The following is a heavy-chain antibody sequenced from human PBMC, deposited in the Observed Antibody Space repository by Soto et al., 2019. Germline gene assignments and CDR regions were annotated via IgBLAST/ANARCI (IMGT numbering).Heavy chain of an antibody. V-gene: IGHV3-30*18. Sequence: QVQLVESGGGVVQPGRSLRLSCAASGFTFSSYGMHWVRQAPGKGLEWVAVISYDGSNKYYADSVKGRFTISRDNSKNTLYLQMNSLRAEDTAVYYCAKDLGSGSCWGQGTLVTVSS. J-gene: IGHJ4*02. CDR2: ISYDGSNK. CDR3: AKDLGSGSC. CDR1: GFTFSSYG. D-gene: IGHD1-26*01.